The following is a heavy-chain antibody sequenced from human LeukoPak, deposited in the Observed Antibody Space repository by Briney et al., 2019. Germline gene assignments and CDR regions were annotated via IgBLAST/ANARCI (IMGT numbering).Heavy chain of an antibody. D-gene: IGHD1-26*01. J-gene: IGHJ4*02. CDR1: GFTFSSYG. CDR3: ARQEWELPRD. CDR2: IKQDGSEK. Sequence: GGSLRLSCAASGFTFSSYGMHWVRQAPGKGLEWVANIKQDGSEKYYVDSVKGRFTISRDNAKNSLYLQMNSLRAEDTAVYYCARQEWELPRDWGQGTLVTVSS. V-gene: IGHV3-7*01.